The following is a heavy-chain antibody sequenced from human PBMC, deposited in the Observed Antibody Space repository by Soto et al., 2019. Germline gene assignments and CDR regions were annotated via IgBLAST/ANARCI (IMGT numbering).Heavy chain of an antibody. CDR3: TKGAWLYDF. Sequence: EVQLLGSGGGLVQPGGSLRLSCAASGFIFDTFDMSWVRQAPGKGLEWVSAIIGHNGRTYYADSVTGRFTISKDNSNKALYLQMNSLRVEDTAIYYCTKGAWLYDFCGQGVLVTVSS. J-gene: IGHJ4*02. V-gene: IGHV3-23*01. CDR1: GFIFDTFD. CDR2: IIGHNGRT. D-gene: IGHD6-19*01.